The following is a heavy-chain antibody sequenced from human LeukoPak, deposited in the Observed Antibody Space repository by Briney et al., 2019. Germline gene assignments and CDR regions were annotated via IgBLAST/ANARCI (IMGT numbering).Heavy chain of an antibody. V-gene: IGHV3-49*04. J-gene: IGHJ4*02. CDR2: IRSKAYGGTT. D-gene: IGHD3-22*01. Sequence: GGSLRLSCTASGFTFGDYAMSWVRQAPGKGLGWVGFIRSKAYGGTTEYAASVKGRFTISRDDSKSIAYPQMNSLKTEDTAVYYCARVRGHYYDSSGPGDYWGQGTLVTVSS. CDR1: GFTFGDYA. CDR3: ARVRGHYYDSSGPGDY.